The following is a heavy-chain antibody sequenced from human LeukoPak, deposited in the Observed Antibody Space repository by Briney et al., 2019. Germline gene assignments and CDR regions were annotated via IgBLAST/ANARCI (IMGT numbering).Heavy chain of an antibody. D-gene: IGHD5-12*01. CDR3: ASGYSGYQSDY. CDR2: ISWNSGSI. J-gene: IGHJ4*02. V-gene: IGHV3-9*01. Sequence: GGSLRLSCAASGFSFDDYAMHWVRQAPGKGLEWVSGISWNSGSIGYADSVKGRFTISRDNAKNSLYLQMNSLRAEDTAVYYCASGYSGYQSDYWGQGTLVTVSS. CDR1: GFSFDDYA.